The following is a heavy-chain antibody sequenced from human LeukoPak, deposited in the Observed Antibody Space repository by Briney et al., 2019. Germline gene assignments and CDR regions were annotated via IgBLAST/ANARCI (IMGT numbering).Heavy chain of an antibody. CDR3: ARSPYTESYYGDALDI. CDR2: ISGSGSAI. D-gene: IGHD1-26*01. CDR1: GFTFNIYE. J-gene: IGHJ3*02. V-gene: IGHV3-48*03. Sequence: PGGSLRLSCAASGFTFNIYEMNWVRQAPGEGLEWVSYISGSGSAIYYADSVKGRFTISRDNAKNSLYLQMNSLRAEDTSVYYCARSPYTESYYGDALDIWGQGTVVTVSS.